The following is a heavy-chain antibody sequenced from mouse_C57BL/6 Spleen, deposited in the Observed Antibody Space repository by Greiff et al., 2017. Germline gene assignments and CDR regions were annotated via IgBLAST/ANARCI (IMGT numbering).Heavy chain of an antibody. J-gene: IGHJ4*01. CDR2: INPNNGTT. Sequence: EVQLQQSGPELVKPGASVKISCKASGYSFTDYKMNWVKQSNGKSLEWIGVINPNNGTTSYNQKFKGKATVTGDQASSTAYMQLNSLTSEDSAVYYGAREYYSNYYYYAMDYWGQGTSVTVSS. D-gene: IGHD2-5*01. V-gene: IGHV1-39*01. CDR1: GYSFTDYK. CDR3: AREYYSNYYYYAMDY.